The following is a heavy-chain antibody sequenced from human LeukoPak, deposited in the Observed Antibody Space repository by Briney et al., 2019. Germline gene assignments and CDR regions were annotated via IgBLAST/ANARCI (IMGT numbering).Heavy chain of an antibody. CDR2: ISGSGGNT. D-gene: IGHD1-26*01. Sequence: GGSLRLSCAASGFTLSPYSMNWVRQAPGKGLEWVSAISGSGGNTYYADSVKGRFTISRDNSKNTLYLQMNSLRGEDTAVYYCAKDPLGRDWFDPWGQGTLVTVSS. CDR1: GFTLSPYS. CDR3: AKDPLGRDWFDP. V-gene: IGHV3-23*01. J-gene: IGHJ5*02.